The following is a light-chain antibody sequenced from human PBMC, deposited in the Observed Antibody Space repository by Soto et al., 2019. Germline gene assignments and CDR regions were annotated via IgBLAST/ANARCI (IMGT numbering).Light chain of an antibody. CDR2: KVS. CDR1: QSLVHSDGIAY. Sequence: DVVMTQSPLSLPVTLGQPASISCRSNQSLVHSDGIAYFSWFQQRPGRSARRLIYKVSNRDSGVPARFSGSGSGTDFALKMSRVEAEDVGVYYCMQGTHWPITFGQGTRLEIK. CDR3: MQGTHWPIT. V-gene: IGKV2-30*02. J-gene: IGKJ5*01.